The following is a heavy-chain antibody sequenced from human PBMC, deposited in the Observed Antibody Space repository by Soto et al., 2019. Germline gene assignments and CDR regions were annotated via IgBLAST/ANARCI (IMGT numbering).Heavy chain of an antibody. Sequence: QVQLVESGGGMVQPGRSLRLSSAASGFTFSSYGMHWVRQAPGKGLEWVAVIWYDGSNKYYADSVKGRFTISRDNSKNPLYLQMNKLRGEGKAGYYCARESPPRHWGQGNLGTVSS. CDR2: IWYDGSNK. V-gene: IGHV3-33*01. CDR3: ARESPPRH. J-gene: IGHJ4*02. CDR1: GFTFSSYG.